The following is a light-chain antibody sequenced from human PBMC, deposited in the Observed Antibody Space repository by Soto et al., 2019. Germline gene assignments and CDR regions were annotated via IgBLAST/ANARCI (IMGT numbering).Light chain of an antibody. Sequence: QSALTQPPSASGSPGQSVTISCTGTSSDVGAYDYVSWYQQHPGKAPKLMIYEVTKRPSGVPDRFSGSKSGNTASLTVSGLQVEDEAEYYCSSYAGSNNLLFGGGTKGTV. CDR1: SSDVGAYDY. CDR3: SSYAGSNNLL. J-gene: IGLJ2*01. CDR2: EVT. V-gene: IGLV2-8*01.